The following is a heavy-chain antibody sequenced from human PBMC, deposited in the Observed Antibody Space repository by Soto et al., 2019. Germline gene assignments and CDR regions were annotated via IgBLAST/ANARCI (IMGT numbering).Heavy chain of an antibody. D-gene: IGHD3-16*01. J-gene: IGHJ5*02. V-gene: IGHV3-21*01. Sequence: EVQLVESGGGLVKPGGSLRLSCAASGFTFSSYSMNWVRQATGKGLEWVSSISSSSSYIYYADSVKGRFTISRDNAKNSLYLQMNSLRAEYTAVYYCARDDVPAALFDPWGQGTLVSVSS. CDR3: ARDDVPAALFDP. CDR2: ISSSSSYI. CDR1: GFTFSSYS.